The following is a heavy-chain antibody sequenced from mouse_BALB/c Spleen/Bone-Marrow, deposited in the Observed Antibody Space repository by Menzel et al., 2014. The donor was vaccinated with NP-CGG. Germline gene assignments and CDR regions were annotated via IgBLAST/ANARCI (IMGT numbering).Heavy chain of an antibody. D-gene: IGHD2-9*01. CDR2: ISNGGGST. Sequence: EVQGVESGGGLVQPGGSLKLSCATSGFTFSDYYMYWVRQTPEKRLEWVAYISNGGGSTYYPDTVKGRFTISRDNAKNTLYLQMSRLKSEDTAMYYCARQGTYYGYDPFAHWGQGTLVTVS. V-gene: IGHV5-12*02. J-gene: IGHJ3*01. CDR3: ARQGTYYGYDPFAH. CDR1: GFTFSDYY.